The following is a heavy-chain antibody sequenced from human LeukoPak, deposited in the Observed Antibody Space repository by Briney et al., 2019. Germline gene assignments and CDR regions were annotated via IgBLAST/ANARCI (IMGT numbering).Heavy chain of an antibody. CDR1: AGSISSNY. CDR3: ASGAVADSNDY. J-gene: IGHJ4*02. CDR2: IYYSGST. V-gene: IGHV4-59*07. D-gene: IGHD6-19*01. Sequence: DTLSPTCTLSAGSISSNYSSWTRPPRGDGAEWIGYIYYSGSTNYIPSLKSRVTISVATPKNQYSLKLSSGTAAVTAVYYCASGAVADSNDYWGQGTLVTVSS.